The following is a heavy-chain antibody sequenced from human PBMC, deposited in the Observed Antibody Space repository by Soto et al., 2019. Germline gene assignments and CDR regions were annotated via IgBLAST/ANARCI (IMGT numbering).Heavy chain of an antibody. CDR3: ARATRYDYVWGSYRNYYGMDV. D-gene: IGHD3-16*02. Sequence: QVQLQESGPGLVKPSQTLSLTCTVSGGSISSGDYYWSWIRQPPGKGLEWIGYIYYSGSTYYNPSLKSLINISADTSKNQFSLKLSSVTAADTAVYYCARATRYDYVWGSYRNYYGMDVWGQGTTVTVSS. CDR2: IYYSGST. J-gene: IGHJ6*02. V-gene: IGHV4-30-4*01. CDR1: GGSISSGDYY.